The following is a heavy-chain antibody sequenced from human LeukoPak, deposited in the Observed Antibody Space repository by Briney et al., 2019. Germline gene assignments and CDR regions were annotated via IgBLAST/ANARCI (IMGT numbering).Heavy chain of an antibody. J-gene: IGHJ4*02. Sequence: GASVKVSCKASGYTFTSYYMHWVRQAPGQGLEWMGIINPSGGSTSYAQKFQGRVTMTTDTSTSTAYMELTSLTSDDTGIYFCARVTYYYGSGRQDEFDYWGQGTLVTVSS. D-gene: IGHD3-10*01. CDR2: INPSGGST. CDR3: ARVTYYYGSGRQDEFDY. CDR1: GYTFTSYY. V-gene: IGHV1-46*01.